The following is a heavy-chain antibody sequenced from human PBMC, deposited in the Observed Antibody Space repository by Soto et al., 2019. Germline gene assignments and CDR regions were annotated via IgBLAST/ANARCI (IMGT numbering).Heavy chain of an antibody. V-gene: IGHV3-33*01. Sequence: QVQLVESGGGVVQPGRSLRLSCAASGFTFSSYGMHWVRQAPGKGLEWVAVIWYDGSNKYYADSVKGRFTISRDNSKNTLYLQMNSLRAEDTAVYYCARFYGDYVGGYYYYYMDVWGKGTTVTVSS. J-gene: IGHJ6*03. CDR3: ARFYGDYVGGYYYYYMDV. CDR1: GFTFSSYG. CDR2: IWYDGSNK. D-gene: IGHD4-17*01.